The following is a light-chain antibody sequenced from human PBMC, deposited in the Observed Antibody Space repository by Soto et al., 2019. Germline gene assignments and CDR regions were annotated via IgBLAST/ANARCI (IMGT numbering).Light chain of an antibody. CDR2: WAS. Sequence: DIVMTQSPDSLAVSLGERATINCKSSQSVLYSSNNKNYLSWYQQRPGQPPKLLIYWASTRESGVPDRFSGSGSGTDFTLTISSLQAEDVAVYYCQQYNNWPFTFGGGTKV. V-gene: IGKV4-1*01. CDR1: QSVLYSSNNKNY. CDR3: QQYNNWPFT. J-gene: IGKJ4*01.